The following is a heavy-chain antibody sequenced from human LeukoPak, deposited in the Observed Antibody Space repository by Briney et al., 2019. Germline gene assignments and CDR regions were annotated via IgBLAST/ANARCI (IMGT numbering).Heavy chain of an antibody. CDR2: ISNGGDTT. Sequence: PGGSLRLSCAASGFIFNDFYMSWIRQAPGKGLEWISYISNGGDTTYYADSVKGRFTISRDNAKNSLYLQMNSLRAEDTAVYYCARDYYYYYMDVWGKGTTVTVSS. J-gene: IGHJ6*03. CDR3: ARDYYYYYMDV. V-gene: IGHV3-11*04. CDR1: GFIFNDFY.